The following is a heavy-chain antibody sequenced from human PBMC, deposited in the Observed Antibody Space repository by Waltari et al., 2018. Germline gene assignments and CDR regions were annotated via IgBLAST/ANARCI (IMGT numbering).Heavy chain of an antibody. CDR3: ARDKGDDSSGFDAFDI. CDR1: GGSISSYY. CDR2: IYTSGST. D-gene: IGHD3-22*01. J-gene: IGHJ3*02. Sequence: QVQLQESGPGLVKPSETLSLTCTVSGGSISSYYWSWIRQPAGKGLEWIGRIYTSGSTNYNPALKSRVTMSVDTSKNQFSLKLSSVTAADTAVYYCARDKGDDSSGFDAFDIWGQGTMVTVSS. V-gene: IGHV4-4*07.